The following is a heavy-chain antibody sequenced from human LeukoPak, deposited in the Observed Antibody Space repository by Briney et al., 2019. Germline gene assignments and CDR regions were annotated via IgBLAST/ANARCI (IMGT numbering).Heavy chain of an antibody. CDR1: GFTFSSSA. CDR3: ARDLMMEGRYFNYYMDV. V-gene: IGHV3-23*01. J-gene: IGHJ6*03. CDR2: ISGSGDRT. Sequence: GGSLRLSCAASGFTFSSSAMSWVRQAPGKGLEWVSTISGSGDRTYYADSVKGRFTISRDNSKNTLFLHMNSLRAEDTALYYCARDLMMEGRYFNYYMDVWGEGTTVTVSS. D-gene: IGHD2-8*01.